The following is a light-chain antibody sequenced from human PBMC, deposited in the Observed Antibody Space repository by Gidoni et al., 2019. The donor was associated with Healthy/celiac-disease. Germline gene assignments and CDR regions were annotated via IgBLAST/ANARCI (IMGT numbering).Light chain of an antibody. CDR3: QQSYSTLYT. CDR1: QSSSRY. J-gene: IGKJ2*01. V-gene: IGKV1-39*01. Sequence: DIQMTKSPSSLSASVGDKVTITCRASQSSSRYLNWYQQKPGKAPQLLIYSASSLQSGVPSRFSGSGSGTDFTLTISSLQPEDFATYYCQQSYSTLYTFGQGTKLEIK. CDR2: SAS.